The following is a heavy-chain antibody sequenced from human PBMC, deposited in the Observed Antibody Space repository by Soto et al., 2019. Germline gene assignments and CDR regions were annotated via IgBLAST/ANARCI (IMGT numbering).Heavy chain of an antibody. V-gene: IGHV3-30-3*01. CDR1: GFTFSSYA. CDR3: ARDFRGASAFDI. Sequence: GGSLRLSCAASGFTFSSYAMHWVLQAPGKGLEWVAVISYDGSNKYYADSVKGRFTISRDNSKNTLYLQMNSLRAEDTAVYYCARDFRGASAFDIWGQGTMVTVSS. J-gene: IGHJ3*02. CDR2: ISYDGSNK. D-gene: IGHD1-26*01.